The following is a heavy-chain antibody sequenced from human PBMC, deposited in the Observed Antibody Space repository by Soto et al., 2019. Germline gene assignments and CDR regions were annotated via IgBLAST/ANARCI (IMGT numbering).Heavy chain of an antibody. V-gene: IGHV4-4*07. Sequence: PSETLSLTCAVSGYSISSGYYWSWIRQPAGKGLEWIGRIYTSGSTNYNPSLKSRVTMSVDTSKNQFSLKLSSVTAADTAVYYCARELGIAVAGNNYYYYGMDVWGQGTTVTVSS. CDR1: GYSISSGYY. J-gene: IGHJ6*02. CDR3: ARELGIAVAGNNYYYYGMDV. CDR2: IYTSGST. D-gene: IGHD6-19*01.